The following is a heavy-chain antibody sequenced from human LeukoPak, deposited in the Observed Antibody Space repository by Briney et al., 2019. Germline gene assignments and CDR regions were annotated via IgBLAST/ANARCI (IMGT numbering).Heavy chain of an antibody. D-gene: IGHD4-23*01. CDR3: AKDMLATVVTPSDY. CDR1: GFTFSSYS. V-gene: IGHV3-21*04. Sequence: GGSLRLSCAASGFTFSSYSMNWVRQAPGKGLEWVSSISSSSSYIYYADSVKGRFTISRDNAKNSLYLQMNSLRAEDTALYYCAKDMLATVVTPSDYWGQGTLVTVSS. J-gene: IGHJ4*02. CDR2: ISSSSSYI.